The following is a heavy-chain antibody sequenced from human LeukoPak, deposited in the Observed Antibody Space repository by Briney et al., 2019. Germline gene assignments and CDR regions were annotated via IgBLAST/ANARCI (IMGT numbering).Heavy chain of an antibody. J-gene: IGHJ6*03. V-gene: IGHV3-23*01. Sequence: GGSLRLSCAASGFTFSSYGMSWVRQAPGKGLEWVSVISGIGTGGTTYYADSVKGRFTISRDNSKNTLYLQMNSLRAEDTAVYYCARAHGPMDVWGKGTTVTVSS. CDR1: GFTFSSYG. CDR2: ISGIGTGGTT. CDR3: ARAHGPMDV.